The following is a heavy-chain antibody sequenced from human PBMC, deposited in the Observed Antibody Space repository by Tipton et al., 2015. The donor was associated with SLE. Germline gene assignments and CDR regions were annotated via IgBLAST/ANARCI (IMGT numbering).Heavy chain of an antibody. V-gene: IGHV4-59*12. J-gene: IGHJ6*03. Sequence: TLSLTCTVSGGSISSYYWSWIRQPPGKGLEWIGYIYYSGSTNYNPSLKSRVTISVDTSQNQFSLNLRSVTAADTAVYYCAKDGTFTIFGVVITQYYMDVWGKGTTVTISS. D-gene: IGHD3-3*01. CDR1: GGSISSYY. CDR2: IYYSGST. CDR3: AKDGTFTIFGVVITQYYMDV.